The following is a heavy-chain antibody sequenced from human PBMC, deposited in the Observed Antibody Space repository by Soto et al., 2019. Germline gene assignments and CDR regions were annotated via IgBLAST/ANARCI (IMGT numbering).Heavy chain of an antibody. V-gene: IGHV3-7*01. D-gene: IGHD3-3*01. CDR3: ARAQSYDFWSGYLDY. J-gene: IGHJ4*02. CDR2: IKQDGSEQ. Sequence: GGSLRLSCAASGFTFGNYWMTWVRQAPGKGLEWVANIKQDGSEQFYVDSVKGRFTISRDNAKNSLYLQMNSLRAEDTAVYYCARAQSYDFWSGYLDYWGQGTLVTVSS. CDR1: GFTFGNYW.